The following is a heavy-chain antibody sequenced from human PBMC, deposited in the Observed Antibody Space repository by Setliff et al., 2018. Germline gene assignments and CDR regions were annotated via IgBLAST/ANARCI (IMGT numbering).Heavy chain of an antibody. J-gene: IGHJ4*02. Sequence: SETLSLTCTVSGGSISSYYWSWIRQPPGKGLEWIGYIYYSGSTNYNPSLKSRVTISVDTSKNQFSLKLSSVTAADTAVYYCARERTTNWEGYYFDYWGQGTLVTVSS. CDR1: GGSISSYY. CDR3: ARERTTNWEGYYFDY. V-gene: IGHV4-59*01. D-gene: IGHD7-27*01. CDR2: IYYSGST.